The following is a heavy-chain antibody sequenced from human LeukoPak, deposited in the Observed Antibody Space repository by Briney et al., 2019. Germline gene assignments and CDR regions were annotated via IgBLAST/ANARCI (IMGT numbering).Heavy chain of an antibody. D-gene: IGHD2-2*01. CDR3: ARDGYQPLLMY. J-gene: IGHJ4*02. CDR1: GGTFSSYA. CDR2: IIPIFGTA. Sequence: GASVKVSCKASGGTFSSYAISWVRQAPGQGLEWMGGIIPIFGTANYAQKFQGRVTMTRDMSTSTVYMELSSLRSEDTAVYYCARDGYQPLLMYWGQGTLVTVSS. V-gene: IGHV1-69*05.